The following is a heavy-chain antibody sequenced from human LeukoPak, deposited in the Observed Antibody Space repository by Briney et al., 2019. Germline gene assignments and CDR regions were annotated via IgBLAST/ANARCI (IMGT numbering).Heavy chain of an antibody. CDR3: ASATCTTCHTYSYNYSMDV. CDR2: INQDRSEK. J-gene: IGHJ6*03. V-gene: IGHV3-7*01. D-gene: IGHD2-8*01. Sequence: GGSLRLSCAASGFTFSNYWMSWVRQTPGKGLEWVANINQDRSEKYYVDSVTGRFTISRDNAKNSLDLQMNSLRAEDTAVYYCASATCTTCHTYSYNYSMDVWGKGTTVTVSS. CDR1: GFTFSNYW.